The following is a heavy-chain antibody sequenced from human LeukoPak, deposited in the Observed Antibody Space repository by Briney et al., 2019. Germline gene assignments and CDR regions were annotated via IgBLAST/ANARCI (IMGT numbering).Heavy chain of an antibody. CDR1: GGSISSYY. D-gene: IGHD3-16*02. J-gene: IGHJ4*02. CDR2: VHYSGTT. CDR3: ARGRYLPLYFDY. Sequence: KPSETLSLTCTVSGGSISSYYWSWVRQPPGKGLEFIGHVHYSGTTNYNPSLRSRVTISIDTSKQHFFLKLKSVTAADTAVYYCARGRYLPLYFDYWGQGTLVTVSS. V-gene: IGHV4-59*01.